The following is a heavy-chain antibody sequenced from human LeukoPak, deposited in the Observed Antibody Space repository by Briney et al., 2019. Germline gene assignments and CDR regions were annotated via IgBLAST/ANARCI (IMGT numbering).Heavy chain of an antibody. V-gene: IGHV4-61*02. CDR2: IYTSGST. D-gene: IGHD3-16*01. Sequence: SQILSLTCTVAGVSISSGSYYWSWIRQPAGKGLEWIGRIYTSGSTNYNPSLKSRVTISVDTSKNQFSLKLSSVTAADTAVYYCARVGDYALKDWGQGTLVTVSS. CDR1: GVSISSGSYY. CDR3: ARVGDYALKD. J-gene: IGHJ4*02.